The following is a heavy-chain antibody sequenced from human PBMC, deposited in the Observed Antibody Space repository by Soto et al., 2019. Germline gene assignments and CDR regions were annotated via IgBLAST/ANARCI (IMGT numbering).Heavy chain of an antibody. CDR1: GYTFTSYA. CDR2: INAGNGNT. V-gene: IGHV1-3*01. D-gene: IGHD1-7*01. CDR3: ARDRELELHNWFDP. Sequence: GTSVKVSCKASGYTFTSYAMHWVRQAPGQRLEWMGWINAGNGNTKYSQKFQGRVTITRDTSASTAYMELSSLRSEDTAVYYCARDRELELHNWFDPWGQGTLVTVSS. J-gene: IGHJ5*02.